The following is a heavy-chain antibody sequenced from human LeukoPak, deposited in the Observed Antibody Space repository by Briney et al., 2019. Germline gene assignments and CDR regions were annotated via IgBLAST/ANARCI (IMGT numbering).Heavy chain of an antibody. V-gene: IGHV3-23*01. CDR1: GFTFSTYA. CDR2: ISGSGGST. CDR3: AKDLSAGQGVDV. Sequence: PGGSLRLSCAASGFTFSTYALSWVRQAPGKGLEWVSAISGSGGSTYYADSVKGRFTISRDNSKNTLYLQMNSLRAEDTAVYYCAKDLSAGQGVDVWGQGTTVTVSS. J-gene: IGHJ6*02. D-gene: IGHD2/OR15-2a*01.